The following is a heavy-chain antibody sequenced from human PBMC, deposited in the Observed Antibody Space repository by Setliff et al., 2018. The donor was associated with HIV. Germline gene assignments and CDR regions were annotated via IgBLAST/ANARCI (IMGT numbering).Heavy chain of an antibody. V-gene: IGHV3-30*02. CDR3: AKVLVFGIDVFYI. CDR1: GFTFSNYG. CDR2: LRFDGSNK. D-gene: IGHD3-10*02. J-gene: IGHJ3*02. Sequence: GSLRLSCAAFGFTFSNYGMHWVRQAPGKGLEWVAFLRFDGSNKSYGDSVKGRFTISKDNSKNTLYLQMSSLRDEDTAVYYCAKVLVFGIDVFYIWGQGTMVTVSS.